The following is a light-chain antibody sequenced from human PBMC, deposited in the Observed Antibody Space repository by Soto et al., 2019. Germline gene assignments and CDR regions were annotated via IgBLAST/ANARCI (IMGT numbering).Light chain of an antibody. V-gene: IGKV3-15*01. J-gene: IGKJ1*01. CDR2: DAS. Sequence: EIVMTQSPATLSVSPGERATLSCRASQSVGSTLAWYQQKVGQAPGLLIYDASARATGIPARFSGSGSGTEFTLTISSLQSEDFAVYYCQQYNDWPETFGQGTKVDIK. CDR3: QQYNDWPET. CDR1: QSVGST.